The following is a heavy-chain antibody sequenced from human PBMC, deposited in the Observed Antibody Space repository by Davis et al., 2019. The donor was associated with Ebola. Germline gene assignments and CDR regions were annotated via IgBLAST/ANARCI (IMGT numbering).Heavy chain of an antibody. J-gene: IGHJ6*02. CDR3: ARDREQLVERNNYYYGMDV. CDR2: IIPILGIA. CDR1: GGTFSSYT. D-gene: IGHD6-6*01. V-gene: IGHV1-69*04. Sequence: SVKVSCKASGGTFSSYTISWVRQAPGQGLEWMGRIIPILGIANYAQKFQGRVTITADKSTSTAYMELSSLRSEDTAVYYCARDREQLVERNNYYYGMDVWGQGTTVTVSS.